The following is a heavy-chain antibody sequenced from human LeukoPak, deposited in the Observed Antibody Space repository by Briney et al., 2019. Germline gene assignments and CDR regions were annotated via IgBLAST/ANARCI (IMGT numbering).Heavy chain of an antibody. CDR1: GFTFSSYS. D-gene: IGHD6-13*01. J-gene: IGHJ4*02. Sequence: PGGSLRLSCAASGFTFSSYSMNWVRQAPGKGLEWVSYISSSSSTIYYADSVKGRFTISRDNAKNSLYLQMNSLRAEDTAVYYCARGVAAAGTGFDYWGQGTLVTVSS. CDR3: ARGVAAAGTGFDY. V-gene: IGHV3-48*04. CDR2: ISSSSSTI.